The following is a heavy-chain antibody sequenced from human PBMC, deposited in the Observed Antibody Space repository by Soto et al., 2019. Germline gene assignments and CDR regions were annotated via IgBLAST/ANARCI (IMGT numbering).Heavy chain of an antibody. CDR1: GFAFSIYA. CDR3: AKGEYSTSSPDY. J-gene: IGHJ4*02. CDR2: ISASGTST. D-gene: IGHD6-6*01. V-gene: IGHV3-23*01. Sequence: EVQLLESGGGLVQRGGSLRLSCAASGFAFSIYAMTWVRQAPGKGLEWVSVISASGTSTYYADSVKGRFTISRENSKNTLYLQMNSLRAEDTAVYYCAKGEYSTSSPDYWGQGTLVTVSS.